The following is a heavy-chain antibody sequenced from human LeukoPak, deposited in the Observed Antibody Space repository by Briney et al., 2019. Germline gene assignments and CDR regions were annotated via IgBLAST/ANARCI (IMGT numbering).Heavy chain of an antibody. Sequence: GGSLRLSCAASGFTFSDYGMHWVRQAPGKGLEWVAVISYDGSDKYYADSVKGRSTISRDNSKNTLYLEMSSLRAEDTAVYYCAKSGYNYDSNAYPFIDYWGQGTLVTVSS. CDR3: AKSGYNYDSNAYPFIDY. CDR1: GFTFSDYG. V-gene: IGHV3-30*18. J-gene: IGHJ4*02. D-gene: IGHD3-22*01. CDR2: ISYDGSDK.